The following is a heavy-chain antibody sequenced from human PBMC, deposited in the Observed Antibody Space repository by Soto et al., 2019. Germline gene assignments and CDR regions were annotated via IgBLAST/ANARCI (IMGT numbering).Heavy chain of an antibody. V-gene: IGHV3-30*18. CDR3: AKVRFALKYYYGLDV. CDR2: LTDDGKGK. J-gene: IGHJ6*02. D-gene: IGHD3-16*01. CDR1: GFTFSKYG. Sequence: QVHLVESGGGVVQPGTSLRLSCVASGFTFSKYGMHWVRQAPGKGLEWVAILTDDGKGKYYADSVKGRFIISRDNSNNTLFLQMNTLSAEDTAVYYCAKVRFALKYYYGLDVWGQGTTVSVSS.